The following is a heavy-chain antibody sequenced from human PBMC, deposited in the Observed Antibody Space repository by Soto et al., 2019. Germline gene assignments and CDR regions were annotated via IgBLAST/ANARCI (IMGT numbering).Heavy chain of an antibody. V-gene: IGHV3-30-3*01. CDR2: ISYDGSNK. D-gene: IGHD2-15*01. CDR3: ARETARSSSYHDY. J-gene: IGHJ4*02. CDR1: GFTFSSYA. Sequence: QVQLVESGGGVVQPGRSLRLSCAASGFTFSSYAMHWVRQAPGKGLEWVAVISYDGSNKYYADSVKGRFTISRDNSKNTPYLQMNSLRAEDTAVYYCARETARSSSYHDYWGQGTLVTVSS.